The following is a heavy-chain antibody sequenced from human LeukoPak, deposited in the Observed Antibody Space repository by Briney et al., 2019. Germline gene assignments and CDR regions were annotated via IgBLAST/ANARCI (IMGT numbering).Heavy chain of an antibody. CDR1: GYTFSNYN. CDR2: VNPSGDST. Sequence: ASVKVSCKASGYTFSNYNIHWLRQAPGQGLEWMGIVNPSGDSTNYAQNFQGRVTMTGDTSTSTVYMELSSLRSEDTAVYYCARVRDGYNDAYDIWGQGTMVTVAS. J-gene: IGHJ3*02. V-gene: IGHV1-46*01. CDR3: ARVRDGYNDAYDI. D-gene: IGHD5-24*01.